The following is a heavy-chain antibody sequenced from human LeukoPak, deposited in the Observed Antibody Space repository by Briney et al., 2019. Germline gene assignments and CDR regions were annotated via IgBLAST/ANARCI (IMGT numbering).Heavy chain of an antibody. J-gene: IGHJ4*02. V-gene: IGHV3-9*01. CDR2: ISWNSGSI. CDR1: GFTFDDYA. Sequence: GGSLRLSCAASGFTFDDYAMHWVRQAPGKGLEWVSGISWNSGSIGYADSVKGRFTISRDNAKNSLYLQMNSLRAEDTALYYRAKAASVAGNFDYWGQGTLVTVSS. D-gene: IGHD6-19*01. CDR3: AKAASVAGNFDY.